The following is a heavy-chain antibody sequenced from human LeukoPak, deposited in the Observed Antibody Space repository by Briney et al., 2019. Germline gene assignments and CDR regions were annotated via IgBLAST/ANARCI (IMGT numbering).Heavy chain of an antibody. CDR1: GGSFSAYY. CDR3: ARHVAHSTVTPFDY. J-gene: IGHJ4*02. Sequence: SETLSLTCAVYGGSFSAYYWSWIRQPPGKGLEWIGEINHSGSTNYNPSLKSRVTISVDTSKNQFSLKLSSVTAADTAVYYCARHVAHSTVTPFDYWGQGTLVTVSS. D-gene: IGHD4-17*01. V-gene: IGHV4-34*01. CDR2: INHSGST.